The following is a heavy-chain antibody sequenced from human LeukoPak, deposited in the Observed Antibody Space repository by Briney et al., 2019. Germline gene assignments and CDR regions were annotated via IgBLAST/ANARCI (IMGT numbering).Heavy chain of an antibody. CDR2: IIPIFGTA. J-gene: IGHJ4*02. V-gene: IGHV1-69*13. CDR3: ARERGYDFWSGGRLDY. CDR1: GGTFSSYA. D-gene: IGHD3-3*01. Sequence: ASVKVSCKASGGTFSSYAISWVRQAPGQGLEWMGGIIPIFGTANYAQKFQGRVTITADESTSTAYMELSSLRSEDTAVYCCARERGYDFWSGGRLDYWGQGTLVTVSS.